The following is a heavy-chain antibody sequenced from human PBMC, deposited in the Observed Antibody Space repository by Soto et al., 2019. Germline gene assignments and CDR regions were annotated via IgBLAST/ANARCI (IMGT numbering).Heavy chain of an antibody. CDR1: GFTFSSYG. Sequence: PGRSLRLSCAASGFTFSSYGMHWVRQAPGKGLEWVAVISYDGSNKYYADSVKGRFTISRDNSKNTLYLQMNSLRAEDTAVYYCAKLNCTNGVCYGMDVWGQGTTVTVSS. D-gene: IGHD2-8*01. J-gene: IGHJ6*02. CDR3: AKLNCTNGVCYGMDV. V-gene: IGHV3-30*18. CDR2: ISYDGSNK.